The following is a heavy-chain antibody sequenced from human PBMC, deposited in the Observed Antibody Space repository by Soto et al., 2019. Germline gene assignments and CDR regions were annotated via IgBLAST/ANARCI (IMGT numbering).Heavy chain of an antibody. J-gene: IGHJ1*01. CDR1: GGSVSSGNDY. D-gene: IGHD5-18*01. CDR3: ARGGYYEYFRY. CDR2: IYHSGST. Sequence: QVQLQESGPGLVKPSETLSLTCTVSGGSVSSGNDYWSWIRQPPGKGLEWIGYIYHSGSTNYNPSLKSRLTISVDTSKNQVSLKLTSVTAADTAVYYCARGGYYEYFRYWSQGTLVTVSS. V-gene: IGHV4-61*01.